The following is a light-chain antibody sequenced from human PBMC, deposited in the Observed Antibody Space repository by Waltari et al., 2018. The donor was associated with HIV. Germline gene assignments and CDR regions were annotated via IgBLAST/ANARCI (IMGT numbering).Light chain of an antibody. J-gene: IGLJ2*01. Sequence: QSALTQPPSASGSPGQSVTISCTGTSSDVGGYNYVSWYQQPPDKAPKLIISEVSTRPSWVLDRFSGSKSGNTASLTVSGLQAEDEADYYCSSYAGSSNVVFGGGTKLTVL. V-gene: IGLV2-8*01. CDR2: EVS. CDR3: SSYAGSSNVV. CDR1: SSDVGGYNY.